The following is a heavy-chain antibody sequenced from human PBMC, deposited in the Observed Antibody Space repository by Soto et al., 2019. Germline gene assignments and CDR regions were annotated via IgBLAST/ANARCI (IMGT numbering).Heavy chain of an antibody. CDR1: GFTFSSYA. Sequence: PWGSLRLSCAASGFTFSSYAMHWVRQAPGKGLEWVAVISYDGSNKYYADSVKGRFTISRDNSKNTLYLQMNSLRAEDTAVYYCARTVVTAPRTVYYYYYGMDVWGQGTTVTVSS. J-gene: IGHJ6*02. V-gene: IGHV3-30-3*01. D-gene: IGHD2-21*02. CDR2: ISYDGSNK. CDR3: ARTVVTAPRTVYYYYYGMDV.